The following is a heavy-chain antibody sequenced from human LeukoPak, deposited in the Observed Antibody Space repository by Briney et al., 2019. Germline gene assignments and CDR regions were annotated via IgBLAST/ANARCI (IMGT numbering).Heavy chain of an antibody. Sequence: SETLSLTCTVSGGSISSGDYYWSWIRQPPGKGLEWIGYIYYSGSTYYNPSLKSRVTILVDTSKNQFSLKLSSVTAADTAVYYCARGQSAYYDFWSGSEYYYYMDVWGKGTTVTVSS. V-gene: IGHV4-30-4*08. CDR2: IYYSGST. D-gene: IGHD3-3*01. CDR1: GGSISSGDYY. J-gene: IGHJ6*03. CDR3: ARGQSAYYDFWSGSEYYYYMDV.